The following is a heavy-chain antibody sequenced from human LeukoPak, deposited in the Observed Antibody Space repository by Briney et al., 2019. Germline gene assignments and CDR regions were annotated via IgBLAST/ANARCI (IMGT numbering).Heavy chain of an antibody. V-gene: IGHV4-59*08. CDR3: ARLSMITFGGVLYYYYYGMDV. J-gene: IGHJ6*02. CDR1: GGSISSHY. Sequence: PSETLSLTCTVSGGSISSHYWSWIRQPPGKGLEWIGYIYYSGSTNYNPSLKSRVTISVDTSKNQFSLKLSSVTAADTAVYYCARLSMITFGGVLYYYYYGMDVWGQGTTVTVSS. CDR2: IYYSGST. D-gene: IGHD3-16*01.